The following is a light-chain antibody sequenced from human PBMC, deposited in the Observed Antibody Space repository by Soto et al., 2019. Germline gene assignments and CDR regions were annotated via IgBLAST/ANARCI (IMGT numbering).Light chain of an antibody. CDR2: AAS. Sequence: DIQMTQSPSSLSASVGDRVTITCRASQSISSFLTWYQQKAGKAPKLLIYAASSLQSGVPSRFSGSGSGTDFTLTISSLQAEDVAVYYCQQYYSTPRTFGQGTKVEIK. J-gene: IGKJ1*01. V-gene: IGKV1-39*01. CDR3: QQYYSTPRT. CDR1: QSISSF.